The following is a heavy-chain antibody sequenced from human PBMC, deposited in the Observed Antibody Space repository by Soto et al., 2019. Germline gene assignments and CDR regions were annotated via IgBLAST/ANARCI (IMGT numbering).Heavy chain of an antibody. CDR1: GFTFSSYG. Sequence: QVQLVESGGGVVQPGRSLRLSCAASGFTFSSYGMHWVRQAPGKGLEWVAVISYDGSNKYYADSVKGRFTISRDNSKNTLYLQMNSLRAEDTAVYYCAKAGGSSSWYVYTSDNWFDPWGQGTLVTVSS. CDR3: AKAGGSSSWYVYTSDNWFDP. V-gene: IGHV3-30*18. J-gene: IGHJ5*02. D-gene: IGHD6-13*01. CDR2: ISYDGSNK.